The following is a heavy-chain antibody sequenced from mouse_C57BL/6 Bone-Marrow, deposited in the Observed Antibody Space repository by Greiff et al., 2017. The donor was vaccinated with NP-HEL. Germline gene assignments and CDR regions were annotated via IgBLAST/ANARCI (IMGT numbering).Heavy chain of an antibody. CDR3: ANGVTSRYFDV. CDR1: GFSLTSYG. CDR2: IWGDGRT. J-gene: IGHJ1*03. V-gene: IGHV2-3*01. D-gene: IGHD2-5*01. Sequence: VKLMASGPGLVAPSQSLSITCPVSGFSLTSYGVSWVRPPPGKGLAWLGVIWGDGRTNYHSALISRLSISKDNSKSQVFLKLNSLQTDDTATYYCANGVTSRYFDVWGTGTTVTVSS.